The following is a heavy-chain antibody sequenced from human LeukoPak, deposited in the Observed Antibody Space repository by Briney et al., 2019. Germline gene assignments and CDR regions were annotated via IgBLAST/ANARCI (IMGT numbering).Heavy chain of an antibody. V-gene: IGHV4-59*01. J-gene: IGHJ5*02. CDR1: GGSISSYY. Sequence: SETLSLTCTVSGGSISSYYWSWIRQPPGKGLGWIGYIYYSGSTNYNPSLKSRVTISVDTSKNQFSLKLSSVTAADTAVYYCASSYSSSSWWFDPWGQGTLVTVSS. D-gene: IGHD6-6*01. CDR2: IYYSGST. CDR3: ASSYSSSSWWFDP.